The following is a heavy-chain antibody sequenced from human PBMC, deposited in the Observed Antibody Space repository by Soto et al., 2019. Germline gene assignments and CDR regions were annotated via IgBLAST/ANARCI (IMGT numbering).Heavy chain of an antibody. Sequence: SETLSLTCTVSGGSISSSSYYWGWIRQPPGKGLEWIGSIYYSGSTYYNPSLKSRVTISVDTSKNQFSLKLSSVTAADTAVYYCARFGRAAAGSIDYWGQGTLVTVSS. V-gene: IGHV4-39*01. CDR2: IYYSGST. J-gene: IGHJ4*02. CDR3: ARFGRAAAGSIDY. D-gene: IGHD6-13*01. CDR1: GGSISSSSYY.